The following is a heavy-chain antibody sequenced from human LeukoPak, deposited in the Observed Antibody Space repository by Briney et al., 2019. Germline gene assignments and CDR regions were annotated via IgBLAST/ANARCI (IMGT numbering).Heavy chain of an antibody. J-gene: IGHJ6*03. Sequence: PGGSLRLSCAASGFTFSSYEMNWVRQAPGKGLEWVSYISSSSSYINYADSVKGRFTISRDNAKNSLYLQMNSLRAEDTAVYYCARGVSTTGYYYYYYMDVWGKGTTVTVSS. V-gene: IGHV3-21*01. D-gene: IGHD1-14*01. CDR2: ISSSSSYI. CDR3: ARGVSTTGYYYYYYMDV. CDR1: GFTFSSYE.